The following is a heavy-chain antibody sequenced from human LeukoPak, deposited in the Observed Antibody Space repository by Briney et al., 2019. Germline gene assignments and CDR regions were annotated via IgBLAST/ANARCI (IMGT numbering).Heavy chain of an antibody. CDR2: ISYDGSNK. Sequence: GGSLRLSCAASGFTFSSYGMHWVRQAPGKGLEWVAVISYDGSNKYYADSVKGRFTISRDNSKNTLYLQMNSLRAGDTAVYYCARDGVGDYHYFDYWGQGTLVTVSS. V-gene: IGHV3-30*19. CDR1: GFTFSSYG. J-gene: IGHJ4*02. D-gene: IGHD4-17*01. CDR3: ARDGVGDYHYFDY.